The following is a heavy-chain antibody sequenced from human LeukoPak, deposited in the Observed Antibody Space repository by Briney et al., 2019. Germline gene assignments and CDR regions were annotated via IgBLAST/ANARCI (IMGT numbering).Heavy chain of an antibody. J-gene: IGHJ4*02. CDR1: GGSISSRTYY. Sequence: SETLSLTCTVSGGSISSRTYYWGWIRQPPGKGLEWIGTIYYSGSTYYNPSLKSRVTISVDTSKNQFSLKLSSVTAADTAVYYCAREDDSSGYYLSHSFDYWGQGTLVTVSS. V-gene: IGHV4-39*07. D-gene: IGHD3-22*01. CDR2: IYYSGST. CDR3: AREDDSSGYYLSHSFDY.